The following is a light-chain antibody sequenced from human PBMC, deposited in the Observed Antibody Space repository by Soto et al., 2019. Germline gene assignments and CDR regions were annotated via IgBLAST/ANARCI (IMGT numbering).Light chain of an antibody. CDR1: SSNIGAGYD. CDR3: QSYDSSPVV. V-gene: IGLV1-40*01. Sequence: QSVLTQPPSVSGAPGQRVTISCTGSSSNIGAGYDVHWYQQLPGTAPKLLIYGNSNRPSGVPDRFSGSKSGTSASLAITGLQAEVEADYYCQSYDSSPVVFGGGTKLTVL. J-gene: IGLJ2*01. CDR2: GNS.